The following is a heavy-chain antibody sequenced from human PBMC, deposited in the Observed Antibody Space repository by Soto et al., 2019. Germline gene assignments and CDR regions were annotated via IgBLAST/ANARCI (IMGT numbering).Heavy chain of an antibody. CDR2: INWNGGST. V-gene: IGHV3-20*04. CDR1: GFTFDDYG. CDR3: ARATECTNGVCPELDY. Sequence: EVQLVESGGGVVRPGGSLRLSCAASGFTFDDYGMRWVRQAPGKGLEWVSGINWNGGSTGYADSVKGRFTISRDNAKNSLYLQMNSLRAEDTALYYCARATECTNGVCPELDYWGQGTLVTVSS. J-gene: IGHJ4*02. D-gene: IGHD2-8*01.